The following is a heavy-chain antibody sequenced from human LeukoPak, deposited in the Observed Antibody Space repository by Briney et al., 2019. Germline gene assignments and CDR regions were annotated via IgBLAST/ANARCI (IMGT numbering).Heavy chain of an antibody. CDR3: AKVPFGITMVRGVISFFDY. V-gene: IGHV3-23*01. J-gene: IGHJ4*02. CDR1: GFTFSSYA. CDR2: ISGSGGST. D-gene: IGHD3-10*01. Sequence: GGSLRLSCAASGFTFSSYAMSWVRQAPGKGLEWVSAISGSGGSTYYAGSVKGRFTISRDNSKNTLYLQMNSLRAEDTAVYYCAKVPFGITMVRGVISFFDYWGQGTLVTVSS.